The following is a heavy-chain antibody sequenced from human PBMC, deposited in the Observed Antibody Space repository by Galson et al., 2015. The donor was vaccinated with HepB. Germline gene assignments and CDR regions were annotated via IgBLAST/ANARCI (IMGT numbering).Heavy chain of an antibody. D-gene: IGHD6-19*01. Sequence: SLRLSCAASGFTFGDYYVSWVRQAPGKGLEWISYISNSGSNIHYAESVKGRFTISRDNSKNSLYLQMNSLRAEDTAVYYGARAPTLWYSSGWYLDYWGQGTLVTVSS. CDR3: ARAPTLWYSSGWYLDY. J-gene: IGHJ4*02. V-gene: IGHV3-11*01. CDR1: GFTFGDYY. CDR2: ISNSGSNI.